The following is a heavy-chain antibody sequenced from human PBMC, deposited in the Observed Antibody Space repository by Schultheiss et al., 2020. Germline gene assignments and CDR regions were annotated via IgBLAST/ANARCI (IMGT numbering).Heavy chain of an antibody. V-gene: IGHV3-NL1*01. J-gene: IGHJ6*02. CDR2: ISVSGTNT. CDR1: GFTFSSYG. CDR3: ARDAVVAAAGTGYYYYGMDV. D-gene: IGHD6-13*01. Sequence: GGSLRLSCAASGFTFSSYGMHWVRQAPGKGLEWVSTISVSGTNTHYADSVKGRFTISRDNSKNTLYLQMNSLRAEDTAVYYCARDAVVAAAGTGYYYYGMDVWGQGTTVTVSS.